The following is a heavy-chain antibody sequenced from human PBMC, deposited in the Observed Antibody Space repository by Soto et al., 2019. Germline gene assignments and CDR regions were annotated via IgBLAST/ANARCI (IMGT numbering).Heavy chain of an antibody. CDR2: IWYDGSNK. CDR1: GYTYSSYG. CDR3: AREDLSGYYDYYYYYGMDV. J-gene: IGHJ6*02. V-gene: IGHV3-33*01. Sequence: QVQLVESGGGVVQPGWSLRLSCGASGYTYSSYGMHWVRQAPGKGLEWVAVIWYDGSNKYYADSVKGRFTISRDNSKNTLYLQMNSLRAEDTAVYYCAREDLSGYYDYYYYYGMDVWGQGTTVSVSS. D-gene: IGHD3-3*01.